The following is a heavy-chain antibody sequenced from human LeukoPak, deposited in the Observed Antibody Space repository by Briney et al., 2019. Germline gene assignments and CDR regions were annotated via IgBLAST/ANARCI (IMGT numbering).Heavy chain of an antibody. Sequence: PSETLSLTCSVSGGSIYNSAYHWGWIRQPPGKGLEWIGSIHYSGSTYYNPSLKSRVTISVDTSKNQFSLKLSSVTAADTAVYYCARPGEVYYYDSSGYPAHYFDYWGQGTLVTVSS. CDR3: ARPGEVYYYDSSGYPAHYFDY. CDR1: GGSIYNSAYH. J-gene: IGHJ4*02. CDR2: IHYSGST. D-gene: IGHD3-22*01. V-gene: IGHV4-39*01.